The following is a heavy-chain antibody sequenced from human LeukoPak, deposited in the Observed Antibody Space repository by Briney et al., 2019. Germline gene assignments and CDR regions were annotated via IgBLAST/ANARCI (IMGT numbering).Heavy chain of an antibody. CDR1: GYTFTTYG. V-gene: IGHV1-18*01. Sequence: GASVKVSCKASGYTFTTYGISWARLAPGQGLEWMGWISAYNGNTNYAQQFQGSVTMTTDTSMSTAYMELRSLRSDDAAVYYCARDLIAVRPGWFDPWGQGSLVTVSS. CDR3: ARDLIAVRPGWFDP. D-gene: IGHD6-6*01. J-gene: IGHJ5*02. CDR2: ISAYNGNT.